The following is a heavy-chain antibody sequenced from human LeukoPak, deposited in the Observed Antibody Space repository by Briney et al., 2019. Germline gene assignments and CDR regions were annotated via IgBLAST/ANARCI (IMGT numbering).Heavy chain of an antibody. CDR3: AMATDSYQFDY. CDR1: GFTFSTYR. D-gene: IGHD5-24*01. V-gene: IGHV3-21*01. CDR2: ISGSGSYI. J-gene: IGHJ4*02. Sequence: GGSLRLSCAASGFTFSTYRMNWVRQAPGKGLEWVSYISGSGSYIYYADSVKGRFTISRDNGKNSLYLQMNSLRAEDTAVYYCAMATDSYQFDYWGQGTLVTVSS.